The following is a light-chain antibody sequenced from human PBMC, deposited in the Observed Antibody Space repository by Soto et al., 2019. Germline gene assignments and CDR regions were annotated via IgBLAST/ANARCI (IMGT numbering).Light chain of an antibody. J-gene: IGKJ5*01. CDR1: QSVSSH. CDR2: DAS. V-gene: IGKV3-11*01. CDR3: QQRTNWPT. Sequence: EIVLTQSPATLSLSPGERATLSCRASQSVSSHLVWYQQKPGQAPRLLIYDASNRATGIPARFSGSGSGTDFTLTISSLEPEDFAVYYCQQRTNWPTFGQGTRLEIK.